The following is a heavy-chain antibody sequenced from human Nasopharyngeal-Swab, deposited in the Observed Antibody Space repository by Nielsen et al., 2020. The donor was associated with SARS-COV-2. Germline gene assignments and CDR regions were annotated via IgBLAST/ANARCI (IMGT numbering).Heavy chain of an antibody. V-gene: IGHV1-2*05. CDR3: ARGLMEYGSGSYEDEEWFDP. CDR2: INPNSGGT. D-gene: IGHD3-10*01. Sequence: DSCKASGWTFTSYYMNWVRQAPGQGLEWMGRINPNSGGTNYAQKFQGRVTMTRDTSISTAYMELSRLRSDDTVVYYCARGLMEYGSGSYEDEEWFDPWGQGTLVTVSS. J-gene: IGHJ5*02. CDR1: GWTFTSYY.